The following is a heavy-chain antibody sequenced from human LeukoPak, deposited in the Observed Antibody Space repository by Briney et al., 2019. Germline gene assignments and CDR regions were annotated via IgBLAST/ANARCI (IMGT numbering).Heavy chain of an antibody. CDR3: ARAAIGGKRSYFDY. CDR2: IWYDGSNK. J-gene: IGHJ4*02. V-gene: IGHV3-33*01. CDR1: GFTFSSYG. Sequence: GRSLRLSCVASGFTFSSYGMHWVRQAPGKGLEWVAVIWYDGSNKYYADSVKGRFTISRDNSKNTLYLQMNSLRAEDTAVYYCARAAIGGKRSYFDYWGQGTLVTVSS. D-gene: IGHD4-23*01.